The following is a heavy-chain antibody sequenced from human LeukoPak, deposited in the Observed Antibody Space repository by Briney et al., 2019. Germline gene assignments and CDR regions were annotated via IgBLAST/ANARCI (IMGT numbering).Heavy chain of an antibody. V-gene: IGHV1-69*06. CDR3: ARSRDGRYDY. CDR1: GYTFTSYG. D-gene: IGHD3-16*02. J-gene: IGHJ4*02. CDR2: IIPIFGTA. Sequence: SVKVSCKASGYTFTSYGISWVRQAPGQGLEWMGGIIPIFGTANYAQKFQGRVTTTADKSTSTAYMELSSLRSEDTAVYYCARSRDGRYDYWGQGTLVTVSS.